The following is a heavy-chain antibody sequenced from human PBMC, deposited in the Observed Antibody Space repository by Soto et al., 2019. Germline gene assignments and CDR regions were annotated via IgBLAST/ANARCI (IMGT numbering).Heavy chain of an antibody. J-gene: IGHJ4*02. CDR3: ARGSGYYYWDDY. V-gene: IGHV1-3*05. D-gene: IGHD3-22*01. Sequence: QVQLVQSGAEEKKPGASVKVSCKASGYTFTSYAMHWVRQAPGQRREWLGWINAGNGNTKYSQTFQGRVTITRDTAASTAYMELSSLRSEDTAVYYCARGSGYYYWDDYWGQGTRVTVSS. CDR2: INAGNGNT. CDR1: GYTFTSYA.